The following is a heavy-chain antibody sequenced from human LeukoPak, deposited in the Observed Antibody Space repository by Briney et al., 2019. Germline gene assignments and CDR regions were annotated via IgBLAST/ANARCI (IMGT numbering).Heavy chain of an antibody. Sequence: ASVKVSCKASGYTFTDYYINWVRQAPGQGLEWMGWMSPDSGDTGYAHKFQGRVTITGNTSITTAYMELRSLTFEDTAVYCARVRLRNGYNWFDPWGQGTLVTVSS. V-gene: IGHV1-8*03. CDR2: MSPDSGDT. J-gene: IGHJ5*02. CDR1: GYTFTDYY. D-gene: IGHD3-3*01. CDR3: ARVRLRNGYNWFDP.